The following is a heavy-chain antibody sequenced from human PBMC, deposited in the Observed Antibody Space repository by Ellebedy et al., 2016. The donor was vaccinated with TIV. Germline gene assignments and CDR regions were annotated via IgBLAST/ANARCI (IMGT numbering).Heavy chain of an antibody. J-gene: IGHJ4*02. V-gene: IGHV3-74*01. D-gene: IGHD3-10*01. CDR1: GFTFSSYW. CDR3: ARDQDYYGSGSYFVEYYFDY. CDR2: INSDGSST. Sequence: GESLKISCAASGFTFSSYWMHWVRQAPGKGLVWVSRINSDGSSTSYADSVKGRFTISRDNAKNTLYLQMNSLRAEDTAVYYCARDQDYYGSGSYFVEYYFDYWGQGTLVTVSS.